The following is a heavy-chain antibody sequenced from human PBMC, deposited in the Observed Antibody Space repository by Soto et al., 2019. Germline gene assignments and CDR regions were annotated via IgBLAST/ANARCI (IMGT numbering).Heavy chain of an antibody. Sequence: ASVKVSCKASGYTFTGYYMHWVRQAPGQGLEWMGWINPNSGGTNYAQKFQGRVTMTRDTPISTDYMELSRLRSDDTAVYYCARDGYYYDSSGYYYVFDYFDYWGQGTLVTVSS. CDR1: GYTFTGYY. D-gene: IGHD3-22*01. CDR2: INPNSGGT. V-gene: IGHV1-2*02. CDR3: ARDGYYYDSSGYYYVFDYFDY. J-gene: IGHJ4*02.